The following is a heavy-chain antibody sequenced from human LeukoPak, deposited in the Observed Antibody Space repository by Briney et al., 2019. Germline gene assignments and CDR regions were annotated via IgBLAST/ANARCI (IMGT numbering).Heavy chain of an antibody. D-gene: IGHD3-10*01. CDR3: ARVLTMVRGVIIHNWFDP. CDR1: GFTFSSYW. Sequence: RTGGSLRPSCAASGFTFSSYWMSWVRQAPGKGLEWVANIKQDGSEKYYVDSVKGRFTISRDNAKNSLYLQMNSLRAEDTAVYYCARVLTMVRGVIIHNWFDPWGQGTLVTVSS. CDR2: IKQDGSEK. V-gene: IGHV3-7*01. J-gene: IGHJ5*02.